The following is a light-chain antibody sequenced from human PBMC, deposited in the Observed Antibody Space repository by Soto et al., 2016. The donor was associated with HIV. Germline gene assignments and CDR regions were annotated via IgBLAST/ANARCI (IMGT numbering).Light chain of an antibody. J-gene: IGKJ4*01. Sequence: DIEMTQSPSFVSASVGDRVTITCRASQDISSWLTWHQQKPGKAPNLLIYGASTLQSGVPSRFSGSGFGTHFTLTISNLQPEDFATYYCQQYNSYSPPLTFGGGTKVKIK. CDR2: GAS. CDR3: QQYNSYSPPLT. CDR1: QDISSW. V-gene: IGKV1D-16*01.